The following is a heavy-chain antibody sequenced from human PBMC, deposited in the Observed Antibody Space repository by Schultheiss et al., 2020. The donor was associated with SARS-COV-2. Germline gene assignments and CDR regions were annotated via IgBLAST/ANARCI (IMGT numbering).Heavy chain of an antibody. CDR2: IYYSGST. J-gene: IGHJ5*02. D-gene: IGHD3-10*01. CDR1: GGSISSYY. Sequence: SETLSLTCTVSGGSISSYYWSWIRQPAGKGLEWIGYIYYSGSTNYNPSLKSRVTISVDTSKNQFSLKLSSVTAADTAVYYCARSYPSAMVRGASRWFDPWGQGTLVTVSS. CDR3: ARSYPSAMVRGASRWFDP. V-gene: IGHV4-59*08.